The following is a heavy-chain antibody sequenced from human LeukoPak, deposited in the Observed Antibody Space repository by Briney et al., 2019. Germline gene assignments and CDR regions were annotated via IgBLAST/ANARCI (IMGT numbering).Heavy chain of an antibody. Sequence: SETLSLTCNVSGASLSSYFWSWIRQPPGKGLEWIGYIYYDGYPNYSPSLRSRITISVEKSKSQFSLNLRSVTAADTALYFCAGTELGYCTVTGCPLESWGQGTLVTVSP. CDR3: AGTELGYCTVTGCPLES. CDR1: GASLSSYF. CDR2: IYYDGYP. D-gene: IGHD2-8*02. J-gene: IGHJ4*02. V-gene: IGHV4-59*01.